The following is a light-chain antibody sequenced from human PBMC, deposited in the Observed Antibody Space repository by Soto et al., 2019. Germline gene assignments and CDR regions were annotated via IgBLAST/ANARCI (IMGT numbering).Light chain of an antibody. CDR2: AAS. J-gene: IGKJ1*01. Sequence: MQMTQSPSSMCAYALARCTITCRASQGISTYLNWYHQKPGKAPKLLIYAASSLQSGVPSRFSGSGAETDFTRTSSSLQPEDFATYACQQSYSTTWTFGQGTKVEIK. V-gene: IGKV1-39*01. CDR1: QGISTY. CDR3: QQSYSTTWT.